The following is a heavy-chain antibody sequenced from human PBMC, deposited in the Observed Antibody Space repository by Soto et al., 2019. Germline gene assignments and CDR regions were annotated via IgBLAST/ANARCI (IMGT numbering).Heavy chain of an antibody. Sequence: EVQLVQSGAEVKKPGESLKISCKGSGYIFTNYWIAWVRQMPGQGLEWMGIIYPGGSDTRYSPSFQGQVTMSADKSISTAYLHWSSLKASDTAIYYCARQPDFDWLPKPSYYYYGMDVWGQGTTVTVSS. J-gene: IGHJ6*02. CDR3: ARQPDFDWLPKPSYYYYGMDV. CDR2: IYPGGSDT. CDR1: GYIFTNYW. V-gene: IGHV5-51*01. D-gene: IGHD3-9*01.